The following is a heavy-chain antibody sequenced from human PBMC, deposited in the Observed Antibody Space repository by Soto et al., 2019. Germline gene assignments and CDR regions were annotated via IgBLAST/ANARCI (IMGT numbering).Heavy chain of an antibody. Sequence: SETLSLTCTVSGGSINSACYYWNWVRQHPGKGLEWIGFIYYDGTTYYTPSLKSRVIISLDTSKNQFSLKLSSVTVADTAVYYCVRDRGAYHDAFDFWGQGTLVTVSS. CDR3: VRDRGAYHDAFDF. CDR2: IYYDGTT. J-gene: IGHJ3*01. V-gene: IGHV4-31*03. D-gene: IGHD1-26*01. CDR1: GGSINSACYY.